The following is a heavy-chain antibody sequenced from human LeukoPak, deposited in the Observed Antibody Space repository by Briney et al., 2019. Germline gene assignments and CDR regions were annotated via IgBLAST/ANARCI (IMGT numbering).Heavy chain of an antibody. D-gene: IGHD2-15*01. J-gene: IGHJ4*02. CDR2: ISSSSSYI. CDR1: GFTFSSYS. V-gene: IGHV3-21*01. CDR3: ARAPRPIDYFDY. Sequence: GGSLRLSCAASGFTFSSYSMNWVRQAPGKGLEWVSSISSSSSYIYYADSVKGRFTISRDNAKNSLYLQMNSLRAEDTAVYYCARAPRPIDYFDYWGQGTLVTVSS.